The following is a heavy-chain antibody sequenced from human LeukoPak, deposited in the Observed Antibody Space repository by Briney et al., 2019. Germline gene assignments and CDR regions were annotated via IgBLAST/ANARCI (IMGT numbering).Heavy chain of an antibody. CDR2: ISYDGSNK. CDR1: GFTFSSYG. Sequence: GGSLRLSCAASGFTFSSYGMHWVRQAPGKGLEWVAVISYDGSNKYYADSVKGRFTISRDNSKNTLYLQMNSLRAEDTAVYYCARDIYDSSGYLWDYWGQGTLVTVSS. J-gene: IGHJ4*02. V-gene: IGHV3-30*03. D-gene: IGHD3-22*01. CDR3: ARDIYDSSGYLWDY.